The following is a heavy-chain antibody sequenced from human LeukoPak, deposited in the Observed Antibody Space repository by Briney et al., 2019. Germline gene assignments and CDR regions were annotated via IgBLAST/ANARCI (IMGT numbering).Heavy chain of an antibody. Sequence: ASVKVSCKASGYTFTSYGISWVRQAPGQGLEWMGWINPNSGGTNYAQKFQGRVTMTRDTSISTAYMELSRLRSDDTAVYYCARGYCSSTSCSTWYSSSWYGGWVDYWGQGTLVTVSS. CDR1: GYTFTSYG. V-gene: IGHV1-2*02. CDR2: INPNSGGT. D-gene: IGHD2-2*01. J-gene: IGHJ4*02. CDR3: ARGYCSSTSCSTWYSSSWYGGWVDY.